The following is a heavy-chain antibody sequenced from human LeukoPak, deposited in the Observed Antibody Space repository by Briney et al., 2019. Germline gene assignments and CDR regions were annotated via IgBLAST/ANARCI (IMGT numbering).Heavy chain of an antibody. CDR2: IDPNSGGS. J-gene: IGHJ4*02. Sequence: GASVKVSCKTSGYTFTGYYIHWVRQAPGQGLEWMGWIDPNSGGSNYAQKFQGRVTMTRDTSISTAYMELSRLRSDDTAVYYCARVSYDSSGYPFDYWGQGTLVTVSS. V-gene: IGHV1-2*02. D-gene: IGHD3-22*01. CDR3: ARVSYDSSGYPFDY. CDR1: GYTFTGYY.